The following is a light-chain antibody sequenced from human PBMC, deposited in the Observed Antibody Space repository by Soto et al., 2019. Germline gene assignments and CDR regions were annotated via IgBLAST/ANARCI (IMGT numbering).Light chain of an antibody. CDR3: QHYDNLLLT. J-gene: IGKJ4*01. CDR2: DAS. CDR1: QDINTY. Sequence: DIQMTQSPSSLSASVGDRVTITCQASQDINTYLNWYQQKPGKAPNLLIYDASKLETGVPSRFSGGGSGTDFTVTVTSLQPEDFATYFCQHYDNLLLTFGGGTKV. V-gene: IGKV1-33*01.